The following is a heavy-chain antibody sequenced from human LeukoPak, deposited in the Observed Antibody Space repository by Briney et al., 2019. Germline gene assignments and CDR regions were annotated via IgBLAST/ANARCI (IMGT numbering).Heavy chain of an antibody. CDR3: ASLVDSSGYLTPLDY. J-gene: IGHJ4*02. CDR1: GYSISSGYY. Sequence: SETLSLTCTVSGYSISSGYYWGWIRPPPGKGLEWIGSIYHSGSTYYNPSLKSRVTISVDTSKNQFSLKLSSVTAADTAVYYCASLVDSSGYLTPLDYWGQGTLVTVSS. V-gene: IGHV4-38-2*02. D-gene: IGHD3-22*01. CDR2: IYHSGST.